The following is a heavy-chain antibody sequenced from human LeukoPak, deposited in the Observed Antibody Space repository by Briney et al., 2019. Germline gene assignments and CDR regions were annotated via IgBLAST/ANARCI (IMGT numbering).Heavy chain of an antibody. CDR3: AREAEDYDFWSGYGGPVPYYYYYMDA. CDR1: GGSISSYY. J-gene: IGHJ6*03. V-gene: IGHV4-59*01. CDR2: IYYSGST. D-gene: IGHD3-3*01. Sequence: KPSETLSLTCTVSGGSISSYYWSWIRQPPGKGLEWIGYIYYSGSTNYNPSLKSRVTISVDTSKNQFSPKLSSVTAADTAVYYCAREAEDYDFWSGYGGPVPYYYYYMDAWGKGTTVTVSS.